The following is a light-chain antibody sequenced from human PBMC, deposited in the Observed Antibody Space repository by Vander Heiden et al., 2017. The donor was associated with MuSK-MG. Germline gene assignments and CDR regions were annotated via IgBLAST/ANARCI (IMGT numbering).Light chain of an antibody. J-gene: IGLJ2*01. Sequence: QSVLTQPPSASGTPGQRVTISCSGSSSNIGSNYVYWYQQLPVTSPKLLIYRNTQRPSGGPDRFSGSKSGPAASLAISGLRSEDDADYYCAAWDDSLSGVVFGGGTKLTVL. V-gene: IGLV1-47*01. CDR3: AAWDDSLSGVV. CDR1: SSNIGSNY. CDR2: RNT.